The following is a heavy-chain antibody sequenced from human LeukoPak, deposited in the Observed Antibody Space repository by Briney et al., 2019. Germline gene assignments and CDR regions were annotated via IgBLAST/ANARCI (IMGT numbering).Heavy chain of an antibody. CDR2: ISHSGST. V-gene: IGHV4-34*01. D-gene: IGHD2-21*02. J-gene: IGHJ4*02. CDR1: GGSFSDYF. Sequence: SETLSLTCAVYGGSFSDYFWSWIRQPPGKGLEWIGEISHSGSTTYSPSLRSRVTISGDTSKKQFSLKLSSVTAADTAVYYCATSQCGSDCYLAGDYWGQGTLVTVSS. CDR3: ATSQCGSDCYLAGDY.